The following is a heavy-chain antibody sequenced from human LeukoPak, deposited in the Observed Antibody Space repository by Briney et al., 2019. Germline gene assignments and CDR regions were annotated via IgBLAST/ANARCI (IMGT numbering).Heavy chain of an antibody. V-gene: IGHV4-39*01. CDR2: IYYSGST. CDR1: GGSISSSSYY. D-gene: IGHD6-6*01. CDR3: ARVGSRGIAARPVDY. Sequence: SETLSLTCTVSGGSISSSSYYWGWIRQPPGKGLEWIGSIYYSGSTYYNPSLKSRVAISVDTSKNQFSLKLSSVTAADTAVYYCARVGSRGIAARPVDYWGQGTLVTVSS. J-gene: IGHJ4*02.